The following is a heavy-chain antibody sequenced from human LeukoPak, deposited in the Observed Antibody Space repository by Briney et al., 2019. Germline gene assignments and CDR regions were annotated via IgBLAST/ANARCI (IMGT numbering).Heavy chain of an antibody. D-gene: IGHD2/OR15-2a*01. Sequence: KSSETLSLTCTVSGGSIRSSYYYWGWIRQPPGKGLEWIGSIYDSGSTYYNPSLKSRVTISVDTSKNQFSLKLNSVTAADTAVYYCARGRFSYYFDYWGQGTLVTVSS. CDR2: IYDSGST. J-gene: IGHJ4*02. V-gene: IGHV4-39*01. CDR3: ARGRFSYYFDY. CDR1: GGSIRSSYYY.